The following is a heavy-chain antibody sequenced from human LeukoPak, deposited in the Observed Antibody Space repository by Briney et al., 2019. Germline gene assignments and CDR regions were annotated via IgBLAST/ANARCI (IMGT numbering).Heavy chain of an antibody. V-gene: IGHV4-34*01. CDR1: GGSFSGYY. D-gene: IGHD3-10*01. Sequence: ASETLSLTCAVYGGSFSGYYWSWIRQPPGKGLEWIGEINHSGSTNYNPSLKSRVTISVDTSKNQFSLKLSSVTAADTAVYYCARGGGSGSYWGDFDYWGQGTLVTVSS. J-gene: IGHJ4*02. CDR3: ARGGGSGSYWGDFDY. CDR2: INHSGST.